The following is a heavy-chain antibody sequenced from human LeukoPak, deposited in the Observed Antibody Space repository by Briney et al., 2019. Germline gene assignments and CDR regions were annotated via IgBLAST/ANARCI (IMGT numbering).Heavy chain of an antibody. J-gene: IGHJ4*02. D-gene: IGHD3-22*01. Sequence: GGSLRLSCAASGFTFNDCWMSWVRQAPGKGLEWVANIKEDGSEKYYVGSVKGRFTISRDNAKDSLYLQMNSLRAEDTAVYYCAKRLSSGYHDFDYWGQGTLVTVSS. CDR1: GFTFNDCW. V-gene: IGHV3-7*01. CDR3: AKRLSSGYHDFDY. CDR2: IKEDGSEK.